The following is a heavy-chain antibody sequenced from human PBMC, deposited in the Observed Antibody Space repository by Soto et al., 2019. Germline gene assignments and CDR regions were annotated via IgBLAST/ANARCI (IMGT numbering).Heavy chain of an antibody. D-gene: IGHD6-13*01. J-gene: IGHJ5*02. Sequence: QVQLVQSGAEVKKPGSSVKVSCKASGGTFSSYTISWVRQAPGQGLEWMGRIIPILGIANYAQKFQGRVTITXXKXTXXAYMELSSLRSEDTAVYYCARDGYSGSWYPTGCDPWGQGTLVTVSS. CDR2: IIPILGIA. CDR1: GGTFSSYT. V-gene: IGHV1-69*08. CDR3: ARDGYSGSWYPTGCDP.